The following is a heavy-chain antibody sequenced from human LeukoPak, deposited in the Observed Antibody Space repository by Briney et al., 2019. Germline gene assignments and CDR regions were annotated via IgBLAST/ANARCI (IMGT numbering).Heavy chain of an antibody. J-gene: IGHJ4*02. CDR2: INPNSGGT. Sequence: GASVKVSCKASGGTFSSYAISWVRQAPGQGLEWMGRINPNSGGTGFAQKFQGRVTMTRDTSISTAYMELSRLTSDDTAVYYCARGRGSGYYYADYWGQGTLVTVSS. CDR1: GGTFSSYA. CDR3: ARGRGSGYYYADY. V-gene: IGHV1-2*06. D-gene: IGHD3-22*01.